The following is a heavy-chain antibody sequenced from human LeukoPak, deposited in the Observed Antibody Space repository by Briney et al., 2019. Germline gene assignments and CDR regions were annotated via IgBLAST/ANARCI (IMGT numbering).Heavy chain of an antibody. CDR1: GYTFTGYY. D-gene: IGHD3-3*01. CDR3: VREGFTIFGFDP. Sequence: GASVKVSCKASGYTFTGYYMHWVRQAPGQGLEWMGWINPNSGGTDYAQKFQGRVTMTRDTSISTAYMELSRLRSDDTAVYYCVREGFTIFGFDPWGQGTLVTVSS. J-gene: IGHJ5*02. V-gene: IGHV1-2*02. CDR2: INPNSGGT.